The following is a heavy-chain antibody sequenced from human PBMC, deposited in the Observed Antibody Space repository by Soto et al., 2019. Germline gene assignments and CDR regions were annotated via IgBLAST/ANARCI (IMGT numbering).Heavy chain of an antibody. V-gene: IGHV3-30*03. D-gene: IGHD6-6*01. J-gene: IGHJ6*02. Sequence: GGSLRLSCAASGFTFSSYGMHWVRQAPGKGLEWVAVISYDGSNKYYADSVKGRFTISRDNSKNTLYLQMNSLRAEDTAVYYCARERSSSFFYYYYYGMDVWGQGTTVTVSS. CDR2: ISYDGSNK. CDR3: ARERSSSFFYYYYYGMDV. CDR1: GFTFSSYG.